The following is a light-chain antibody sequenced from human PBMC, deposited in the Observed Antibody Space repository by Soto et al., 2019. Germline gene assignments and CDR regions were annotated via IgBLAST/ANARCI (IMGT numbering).Light chain of an antibody. CDR1: QSVSSSY. Sequence: ESLLTQSPGTLSLSPGERATLSCRASQSVSSSYLAWYQQKPGQAPRLLIYGASSRATGIPDRFSGSGSGTDFTLTISRLGPEDFAVYYCQQYGSSPETFGQGTKVDIK. CDR3: QQYGSSPET. CDR2: GAS. J-gene: IGKJ1*01. V-gene: IGKV3-20*01.